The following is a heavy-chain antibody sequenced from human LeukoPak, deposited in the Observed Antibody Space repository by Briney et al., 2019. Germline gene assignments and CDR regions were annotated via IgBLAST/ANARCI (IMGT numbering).Heavy chain of an antibody. Sequence: PSETLSLTCAVYGGSFSGYYWSWIRQPPGKGLEWIGEINHSGSTNYNPSLKSRVTISVDTSKNQFSLKLSSVTAADTAVYYCARTLGGSPFDYWGQGTLVTVSS. V-gene: IGHV4-34*01. CDR2: INHSGST. CDR3: ARTLGGSPFDY. CDR1: GGSFSGYY. J-gene: IGHJ4*02. D-gene: IGHD5-12*01.